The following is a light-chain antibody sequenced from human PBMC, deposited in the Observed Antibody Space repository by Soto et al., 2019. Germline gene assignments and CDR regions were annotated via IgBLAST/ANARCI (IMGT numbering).Light chain of an antibody. J-gene: IGKJ1*01. V-gene: IGKV3-15*01. CDR3: QPYAYAQT. CDR2: YAS. Sequence: ITLDPPTLAVAPEIRGACSFSASQSVSSNLAWYQQKPGRAPRLLMYYASTRATDIPARFSGSGSGTEFTLTSCSLQSEDFAVYYWQPYAYAQTFAQGTKLDIK. CDR1: QSVSSN.